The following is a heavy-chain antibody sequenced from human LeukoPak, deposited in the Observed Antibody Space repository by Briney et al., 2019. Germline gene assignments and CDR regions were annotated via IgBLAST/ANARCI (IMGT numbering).Heavy chain of an antibody. V-gene: IGHV3-23*01. J-gene: IGHJ3*02. CDR2: ISGSGGST. Sequence: GGSLRLSCAASGFTFSSYAMSWVRQAPGKGLEWVSAISGSGGSTYYAGSVKCRFTISRDNSKNTLYLQMNSLRAEDTAVYYCANSGDTAMVFDAFDIWGQGTMVTVSS. CDR3: ANSGDTAMVFDAFDI. D-gene: IGHD5-18*01. CDR1: GFTFSSYA.